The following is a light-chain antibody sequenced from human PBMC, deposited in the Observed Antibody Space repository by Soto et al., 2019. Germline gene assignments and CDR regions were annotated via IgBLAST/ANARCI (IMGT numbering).Light chain of an antibody. CDR3: SSYVGSSKYV. CDR1: SSDVGSYNY. V-gene: IGLV2-8*01. CDR2: DVR. J-gene: IGLJ1*01. Sequence: QSALTQPPSASGSPGQSVTISCTGTSSDVGSYNYVSWYQQHPGKAPKLLIYDVRQRPSGVPDRFSGSKSDNTASLTVSGLQAEDEADYYCSSYVGSSKYVFGTGTKVTVL.